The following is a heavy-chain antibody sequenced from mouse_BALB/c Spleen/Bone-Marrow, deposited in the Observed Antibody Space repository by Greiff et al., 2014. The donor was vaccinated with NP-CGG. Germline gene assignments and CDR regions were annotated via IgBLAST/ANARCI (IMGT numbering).Heavy chain of an antibody. CDR3: AAYYYGSSQFTY. V-gene: IGHV14-3*02. CDR2: IDPANGNT. Sequence: EVQLVESGAELVKPGASVKLSCTASGFNIKDTYMHWVKQRPEQGLGWIGRIDPANGNTKYDPKFQGKATITADTSSNTAYLQLSSLTSEDTAVYYCAAYYYGSSQFTYWGQGTLVTVSA. CDR1: GFNIKDTY. J-gene: IGHJ3*01. D-gene: IGHD1-1*01.